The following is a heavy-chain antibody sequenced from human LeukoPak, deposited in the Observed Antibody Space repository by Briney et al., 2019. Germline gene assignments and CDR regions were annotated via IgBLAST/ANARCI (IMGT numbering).Heavy chain of an antibody. V-gene: IGHV4-34*01. J-gene: IGHJ4*02. CDR1: GGYFSGFY. Sequence: SETLSLTCAVYGGYFSGFYWSWIRKPPGKGLEWIGEINHSGSTNYNPSLKSRVTISVDTSKNQLSLKLSSVTAADTAVYYCACVRNGCSSTSCDDYWGQGTLVTVSS. D-gene: IGHD2-2*01. CDR3: ACVRNGCSSTSCDDY. CDR2: INHSGST.